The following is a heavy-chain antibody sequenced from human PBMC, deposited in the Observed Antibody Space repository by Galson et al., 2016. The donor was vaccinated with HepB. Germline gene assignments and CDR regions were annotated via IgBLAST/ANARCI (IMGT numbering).Heavy chain of an antibody. D-gene: IGHD3-22*01. CDR1: GFTFSSYT. CDR3: AREMYYDSSGYSKPLDP. J-gene: IGHJ5*02. V-gene: IGHV3-23*01. CDR2: ISGSGSFT. Sequence: SLRLSCAASGFTFSSYTMSWVRQAPGMGLEWVSSISGSGSFTYFADSVKGRFTISRDNSKNTLYLQMNSLRAEDTAVYYCAREMYYDSSGYSKPLDPWGQGTLVTVSS.